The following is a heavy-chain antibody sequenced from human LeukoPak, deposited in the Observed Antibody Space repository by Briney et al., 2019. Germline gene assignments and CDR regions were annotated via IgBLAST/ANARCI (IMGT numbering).Heavy chain of an antibody. D-gene: IGHD3-3*01. CDR3: ARAPVYYDFWSGYQGVYYFDY. CDR2: ISSSSSYI. J-gene: IGHJ4*02. CDR1: GFTFSSYS. V-gene: IGHV3-21*01. Sequence: PGGSLRLSCAASGFTFSSYSMNWARQAPGKGLEWVSSISSSSSYIYYADSVKGRFTISRDNAKNSLYLQMNSLRAEDTAVYYCARAPVYYDFWSGYQGVYYFDYWGQGTLVTVSS.